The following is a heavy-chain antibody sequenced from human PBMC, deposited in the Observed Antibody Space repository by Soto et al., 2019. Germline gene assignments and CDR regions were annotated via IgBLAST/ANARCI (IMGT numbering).Heavy chain of an antibody. Sequence: EVQLVESGGGLVQPGGSLRLSCVASGFTFSTYEMNWVRQAPGKGLEWVSYISSSSYIYYPDSVKGRFTISRDNAKNSLYLLMNSRRAEDTAVYYCARESCSSSSCSTRYGMDVWGQGTTVTVS. CDR1: GFTFSTYE. J-gene: IGHJ6*02. V-gene: IGHV3-48*03. D-gene: IGHD2-2*01. CDR3: ARESCSSSSCSTRYGMDV. CDR2: ISSSSYI.